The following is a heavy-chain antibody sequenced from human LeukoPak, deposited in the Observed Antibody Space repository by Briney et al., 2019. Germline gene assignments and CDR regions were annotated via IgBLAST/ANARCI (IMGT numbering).Heavy chain of an antibody. CDR3: ARDDLDIVATISDY. J-gene: IGHJ4*02. Sequence: ASVKVSCKASGGTFSSYGISWVRQAPGQGLEWMGWISAYNGNTNYAQKLQGRVTMTTDTSTSTAYMGLRSLRSDDTAVYYCARDDLDIVATISDYWGQGTLVTVSS. CDR2: ISAYNGNT. V-gene: IGHV1-18*01. D-gene: IGHD5-12*01. CDR1: GGTFSSYG.